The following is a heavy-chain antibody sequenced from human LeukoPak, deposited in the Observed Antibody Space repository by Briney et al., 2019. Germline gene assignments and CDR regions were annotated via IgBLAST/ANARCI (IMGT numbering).Heavy chain of an antibody. CDR2: IYTSGST. Sequence: PSETLSLTRTVSGNSISSYYWSWIRQPAGKGLEWIGRIYTSGSTNYNPSLKSRVTMSVDTSKNQFSLNLSSVTAADTAVYYCARETTGLARYFDYWGQGTLVTVSS. V-gene: IGHV4-4*07. J-gene: IGHJ4*02. CDR3: ARETTGLARYFDY. D-gene: IGHD4-17*01. CDR1: GNSISSYY.